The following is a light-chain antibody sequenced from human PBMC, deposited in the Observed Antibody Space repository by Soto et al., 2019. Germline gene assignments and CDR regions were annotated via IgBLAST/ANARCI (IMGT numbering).Light chain of an antibody. CDR2: SNS. CDR1: STNIGRTT. Sequence: QSVLTQTPSASGTPGQRGSISCSGSSTNIGRTTVIWYQQVPGTTPKVLIYSNSQRPSGVPDRFSGSKSGTSASLAISGLQSDDEADYYCAAWDDSLNGVVFGGGTKLTVL. CDR3: AAWDDSLNGVV. J-gene: IGLJ2*01. V-gene: IGLV1-44*01.